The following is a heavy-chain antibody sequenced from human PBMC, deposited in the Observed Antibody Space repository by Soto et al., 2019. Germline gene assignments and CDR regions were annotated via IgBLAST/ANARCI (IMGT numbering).Heavy chain of an antibody. D-gene: IGHD2-2*01. CDR2: IYYSGTT. CDR3: AQLKSTSYGLDY. CDR1: GASISSGGYY. Sequence: SETLSLTCTLSGASISSGGYYWSWIRQHPGKGLEWIGFIYYSGTTHYNPSLKSRVTISVDTSKNQFSLKVTSVTAADTAVYYCAQLKSTSYGLDYWGEGTLVTVSS. J-gene: IGHJ4*02. V-gene: IGHV4-31*03.